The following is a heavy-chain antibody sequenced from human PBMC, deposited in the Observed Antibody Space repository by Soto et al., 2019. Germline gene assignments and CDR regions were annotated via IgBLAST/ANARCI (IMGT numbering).Heavy chain of an antibody. CDR1: GGTFSSYA. J-gene: IGHJ4*02. CDR3: ASYDYTSIAARYYFDY. Sequence: QVQLVQSGAEVKKPGSSVKVSCKASGGTFSSYAISWVRQAPGQGLEWMGGIIPIFGTANYAQKFQGRVTITADESTSTAYMELSSLRSEDTAVYYCASYDYTSIAARYYFDYWGQGTLVTVSS. D-gene: IGHD6-6*01. V-gene: IGHV1-69*01. CDR2: IIPIFGTA.